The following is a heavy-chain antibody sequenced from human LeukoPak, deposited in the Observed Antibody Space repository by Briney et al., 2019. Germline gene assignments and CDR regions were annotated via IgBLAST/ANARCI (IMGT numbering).Heavy chain of an antibody. D-gene: IGHD3-22*01. V-gene: IGHV4-31*03. CDR1: GGSISSGGYY. Sequence: PSETLSLTCTVSGGSISSGGYYWSWIRQHPGKGLEWIGYMYYSGSTYYNPPLKSRVTISVDTSKNQFSLKLSSVTAADTAVYYCARDSSGYLDYWGQGTLVTVSS. CDR3: ARDSSGYLDY. J-gene: IGHJ4*02. CDR2: MYYSGST.